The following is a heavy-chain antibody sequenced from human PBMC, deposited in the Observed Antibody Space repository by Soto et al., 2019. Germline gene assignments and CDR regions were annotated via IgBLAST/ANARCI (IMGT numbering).Heavy chain of an antibody. Sequence: QVQLQESGPGLVKPSQTLSLTCTVSGGSISSGGYYWSWIRQHPGKGLEWIGYIDYSGNTDYNASLKSRGTISRETSKNQCSLKLSSVTAADTAVYYCARTNLGYGSITSCYPIDYWGQGTLVTVSS. D-gene: IGHD2-2*01. CDR3: ARTNLGYGSITSCYPIDY. CDR2: IDYSGNT. V-gene: IGHV4-31*03. CDR1: GGSISSGGYY. J-gene: IGHJ4*02.